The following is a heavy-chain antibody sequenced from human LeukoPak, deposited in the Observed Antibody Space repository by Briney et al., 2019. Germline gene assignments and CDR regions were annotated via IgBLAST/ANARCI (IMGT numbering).Heavy chain of an antibody. V-gene: IGHV3-30-3*01. CDR2: ISYDGSNK. Sequence: GGSLRLSCAASGFTFSSYAMHWVRQAPGKGLEWVAVISYDGSNKYYADSVKGRFTISRDNSKSTLYLQMNSLRAEDTAVYYCARGGLQWELQLHYFDYRGQGTLVTVSS. CDR3: ARGGLQWELQLHYFDY. J-gene: IGHJ4*02. CDR1: GFTFSSYA. D-gene: IGHD1-26*01.